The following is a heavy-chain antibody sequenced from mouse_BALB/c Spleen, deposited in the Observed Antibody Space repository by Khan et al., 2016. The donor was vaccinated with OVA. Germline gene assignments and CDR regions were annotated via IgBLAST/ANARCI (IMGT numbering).Heavy chain of an antibody. CDR1: GFSLNTYG. D-gene: IGHD2-14*01. CDR3: ARNSYMYDFTY. J-gene: IGHJ3*01. CDR2: IRSGGNT. Sequence: QVQLKQSGPGLVQPSQRLSITCTVSGFSLNTYGIHWIRQSQGKGLEWLGVIRSGGNTDYNGAFISRLNITKDNSKSQVFFKMNSLQADYTAIYYCARNSYMYDFTYWGQGTLVTVSA. V-gene: IGHV2-2*01.